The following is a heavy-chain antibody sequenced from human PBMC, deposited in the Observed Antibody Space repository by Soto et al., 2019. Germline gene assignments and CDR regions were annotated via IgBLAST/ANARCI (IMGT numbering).Heavy chain of an antibody. CDR2: ISLYSDGT. CDR1: GYTFSNYC. D-gene: IGHD2-2*01. Sequence: ASVNVSCKTSGYTFSNYCITWVRQAPGQPLEWLGWISLYSDGTNYAQKFQGRVSMTTDTSTTTAYVELRSLRSDDTAVYYCARVVPGAEAWFGPWGQGTLVTVSS. J-gene: IGHJ5*02. V-gene: IGHV1-18*01. CDR3: ARVVPGAEAWFGP.